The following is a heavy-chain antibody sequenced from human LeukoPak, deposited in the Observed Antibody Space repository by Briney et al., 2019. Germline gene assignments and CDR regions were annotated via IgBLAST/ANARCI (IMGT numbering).Heavy chain of an antibody. J-gene: IGHJ4*02. V-gene: IGHV4-39*07. D-gene: IGHD4-17*01. CDR2: IYYSGST. CDR3: APASTVTLDFDY. Sequence: SETLSLTCTVSGGSISSSSYCWGWIRQPPGKGLEWIGSIYYSGSTYYNPSLKSRVTILVDTSKNQFSLKLSSVTAADTAVYYCAPASTVTLDFDYWGQGTLVTVSS. CDR1: GGSISSSSYC.